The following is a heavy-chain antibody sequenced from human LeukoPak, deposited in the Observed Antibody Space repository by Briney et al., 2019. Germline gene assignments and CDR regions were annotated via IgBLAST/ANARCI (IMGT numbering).Heavy chain of an antibody. CDR1: GFTVSSDH. Sequence: SGGSLRLSCAASGFTVSSDHMSWVRQAPGKGLEWVSLIYTGGTTSYADSVKGRFTISGDNSKNTLYLQMNSLRAEDAAVYYCVIGNIVVVPAAIPPYYYGMDVWGQGTTVTVSS. D-gene: IGHD2-2*02. V-gene: IGHV3-66*01. J-gene: IGHJ6*02. CDR2: IYTGGTT. CDR3: VIGNIVVVPAAIPPYYYGMDV.